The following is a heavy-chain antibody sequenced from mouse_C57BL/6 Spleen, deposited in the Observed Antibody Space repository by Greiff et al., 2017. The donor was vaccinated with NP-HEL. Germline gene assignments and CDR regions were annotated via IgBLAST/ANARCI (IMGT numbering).Heavy chain of an antibody. D-gene: IGHD1-1*01. CDR3: TREERTTVGYAMDY. Sequence: VKLQQSGAELVRPGASVTLSCKASGYTFTDYEMHWVKQTPVHGLEWIGAIDPETGGTAYNQKFKGKAILTADKSSSTAYMELRSLTSEDSAVYYCTREERTTVGYAMDYWGQGTSVTVSS. CDR2: IDPETGGT. V-gene: IGHV1-15*01. J-gene: IGHJ4*01. CDR1: GYTFTDYE.